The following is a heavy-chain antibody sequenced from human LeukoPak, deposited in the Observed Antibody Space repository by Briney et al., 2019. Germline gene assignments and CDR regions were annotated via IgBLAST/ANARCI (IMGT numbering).Heavy chain of an antibody. CDR2: ISYDGSNK. D-gene: IGHD3-22*01. CDR3: AKEGIDSSGYYMYYFDY. CDR1: GFTFSSYA. V-gene: IGHV3-30*18. J-gene: IGHJ4*02. Sequence: PGGSLRLSCAASGFTFSSYAMSWVRQAPGKGLEWVAVISYDGSNKYYADSVKGRFTISRDNSKNTLYLQMNSLRAEDTAVYYCAKEGIDSSGYYMYYFDYWGQGTLVTVSS.